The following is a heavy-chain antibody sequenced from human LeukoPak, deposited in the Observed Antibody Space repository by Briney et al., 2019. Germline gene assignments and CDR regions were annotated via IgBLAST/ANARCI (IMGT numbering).Heavy chain of an antibody. V-gene: IGHV1-46*03. J-gene: IGHJ4*02. CDR3: AREVVPAAPSFSFDY. Sequence: GAPVKVSCKASGYTFTSYYMHWVRQAPGQGLEGMGIINPSGDSTSYAQRFQGRLTMTRDTSTSTVYMDLSSLRSEDTAVYYCAREVVPAAPSFSFDYWGQGTLVTVSS. D-gene: IGHD2-2*01. CDR2: INPSGDST. CDR1: GYTFTSYY.